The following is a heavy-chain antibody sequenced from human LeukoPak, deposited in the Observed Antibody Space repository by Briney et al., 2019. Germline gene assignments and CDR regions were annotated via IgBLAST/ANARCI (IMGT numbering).Heavy chain of an antibody. D-gene: IGHD1-26*01. V-gene: IGHV3-48*04. CDR3: ARDRARTWYFDL. CDR1: GFTFRTYG. Sequence: GGSLRLSCAASGFTFRTYGMNWVRQAPGKGLEWVSYISHSSSIIHYADSVKGRFTISRDNAKSSLYLQMNSLRAEDTAVYYCARDRARTWYFDLWGRGTLVTVSS. J-gene: IGHJ2*01. CDR2: ISHSSSII.